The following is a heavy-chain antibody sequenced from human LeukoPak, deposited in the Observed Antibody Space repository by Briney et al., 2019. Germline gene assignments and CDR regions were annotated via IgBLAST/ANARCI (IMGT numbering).Heavy chain of an antibody. J-gene: IGHJ4*02. Sequence: SETLSLTCAVSGGSFIGYHWNWIRQPPGKGLEWIGEINHSGSTNYNPSLKSRVTISVDTSKNQFSLKLRSVTAADTAVYYCARDLTTVVTTPYYFDDWGQGTLVTVSS. CDR3: ARDLTTVVTTPYYFDD. CDR1: GGSFIGYH. CDR2: INHSGST. V-gene: IGHV4-34*01. D-gene: IGHD4-23*01.